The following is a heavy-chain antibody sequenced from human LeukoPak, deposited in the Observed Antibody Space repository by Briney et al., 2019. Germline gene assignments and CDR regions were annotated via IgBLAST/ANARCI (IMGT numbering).Heavy chain of an antibody. Sequence: PGGSLRLSCAASGFIFSDYGMSWVRQAPGKGLEWVSAISGSGGSTYYADSVKGRFTISRDNSKNTLYLQMNSLRAEDTAVYYCARVTYGSGTYGAFDYWGQGTLVTVSS. CDR2: ISGSGGST. J-gene: IGHJ4*02. D-gene: IGHD3-10*01. CDR1: GFIFSDYG. V-gene: IGHV3-23*01. CDR3: ARVTYGSGTYGAFDY.